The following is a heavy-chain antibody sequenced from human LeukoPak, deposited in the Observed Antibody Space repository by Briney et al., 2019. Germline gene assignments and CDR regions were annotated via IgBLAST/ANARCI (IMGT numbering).Heavy chain of an antibody. D-gene: IGHD2-2*01. CDR3: ARIGGIVVVPFDY. CDR1: GFTFSSYG. CDR2: IKQDGSEK. Sequence: GGSLRLSCAASGFTFSSYGMHWVRQAPGKGLEWVANIKQDGSEKYYVDSVKGRFTISRDNAKNSLYLQMNSLRAEDTAVYYCARIGGIVVVPFDYWGQGTLVTVSS. V-gene: IGHV3-7*01. J-gene: IGHJ4*02.